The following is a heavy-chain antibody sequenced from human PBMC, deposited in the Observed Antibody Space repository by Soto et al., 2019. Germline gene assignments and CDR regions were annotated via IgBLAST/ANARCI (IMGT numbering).Heavy chain of an antibody. J-gene: IGHJ6*03. CDR1: GDTFSRHT. CDR2: IIPILGIA. D-gene: IGHD4-17*01. V-gene: IGHV1-69*08. CDR3: AREAEMGTVTKGYYYYMDV. Sequence: QVQLVQSGAEVKKPGSSVKVSCKASGDTFSRHTISWVRQTPGQGLEWMGRIIPILGIANYAQKFQGRVTITADKTTSTAYMDLSSLRSEDTAVYYCAREAEMGTVTKGYYYYMDVWGQGTTVTVS.